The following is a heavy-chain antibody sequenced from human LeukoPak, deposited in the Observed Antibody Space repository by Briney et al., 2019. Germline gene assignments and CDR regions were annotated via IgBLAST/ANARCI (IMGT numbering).Heavy chain of an antibody. CDR2: IIPIFGTA. V-gene: IGHV1-69*13. CDR1: GGTFSSYA. CDR3: ARDGGSFSYNMDV. D-gene: IGHD1-26*01. Sequence: SVKVSCTASGGTFSSYAISWVRQAPGQGLEWMGGIIPIFGTANYAQKFQGRVTITADESTSTAYMELSSLRSEDTAVYYCARDGGSFSYNMDVWGQGTTVTVSS. J-gene: IGHJ6*02.